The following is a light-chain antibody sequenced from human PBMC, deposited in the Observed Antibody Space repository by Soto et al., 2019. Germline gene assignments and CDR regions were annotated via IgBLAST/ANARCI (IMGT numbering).Light chain of an antibody. CDR1: GSNIGGNS. V-gene: IGLV1-51*01. Sequence: QSVLTQPPSVSAAPGQKVTISCSGSGSNIGGNSVSWYQQLPGTAPKLLIYDDNKRPSGIPDRFSGSKSGTSATLGITGFQTGDEADYYCGSWDSSLRPYVYGTGTKVNVL. CDR2: DDN. J-gene: IGLJ1*01. CDR3: GSWDSSLRPYV.